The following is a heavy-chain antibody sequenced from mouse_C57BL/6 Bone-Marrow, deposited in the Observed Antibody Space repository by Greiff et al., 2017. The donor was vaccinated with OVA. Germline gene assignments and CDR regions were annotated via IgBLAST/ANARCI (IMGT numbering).Heavy chain of an antibody. CDR1: GYTFTSYW. V-gene: IGHV1-64*01. Sequence: QVQLQQPGAELVKPGASVKLSCKASGYTFTSYWMHWVKQRPGQGLEWIGMIHPNSGSTKYNEKFKSKATLTVDKSSSTAYMQLSSLTSEVSAVYYCARRDGSSFDYWGQGTTLTVSS. J-gene: IGHJ2*01. CDR2: IHPNSGST. CDR3: ARRDGSSFDY. D-gene: IGHD1-1*01.